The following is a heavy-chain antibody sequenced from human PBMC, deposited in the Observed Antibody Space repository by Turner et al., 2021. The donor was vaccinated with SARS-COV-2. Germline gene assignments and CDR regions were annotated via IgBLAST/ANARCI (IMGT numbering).Heavy chain of an antibody. CDR3: AREAAAGNFHGWFDP. D-gene: IGHD6-13*01. Sequence: ELQLVESGGGLVQPGGSLRLSCAASGLTVSSNYMSWVRQAPGKGLEWVSVIYSGGSTYYADSVKCRFTISRDNSKNTLYLQINSLRAEDTAVYYCAREAAAGNFHGWFDPWGQGTLVTVSS. CDR2: IYSGGST. CDR1: GLTVSSNY. J-gene: IGHJ5*02. V-gene: IGHV3-66*01.